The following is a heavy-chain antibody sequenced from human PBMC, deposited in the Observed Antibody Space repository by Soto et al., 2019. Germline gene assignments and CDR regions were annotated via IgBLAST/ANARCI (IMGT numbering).Heavy chain of an antibody. CDR3: AKGNDFWSGYKY. V-gene: IGHV3-23*01. D-gene: IGHD3-3*01. CDR1: GFTFISYA. CDR2: ISGSGGST. Sequence: PGGSLRLSCAASGFTFISYAMSWVRQAPGKGLEWVSAISGSGGSTYYADSVKGRFTISRDNSKNTLYLQMNSLRAEDTAVYYCAKGNDFWSGYKYWGQGTLVTVSS. J-gene: IGHJ4*02.